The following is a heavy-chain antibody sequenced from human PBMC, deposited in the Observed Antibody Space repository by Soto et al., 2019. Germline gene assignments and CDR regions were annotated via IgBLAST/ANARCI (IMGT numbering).Heavy chain of an antibody. CDR3: ARERSTGYFDY. CDR1: GDSISSYY. CDR2: IYYSGST. D-gene: IGHD2-2*01. Sequence: PSETLSLTYFVSGDSISSYYWSWLRQPPGKGLEWIGYIYYSGSTNYNPSLKSRVTISVDTSKNQFSLKLSSVTAADTAVYYCARERSTGYFDYWGQGTLVTVSS. V-gene: IGHV4-59*01. J-gene: IGHJ4*02.